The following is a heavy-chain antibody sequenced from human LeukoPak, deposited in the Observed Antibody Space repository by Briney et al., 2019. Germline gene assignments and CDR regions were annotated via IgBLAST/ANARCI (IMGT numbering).Heavy chain of an antibody. J-gene: IGHJ4*02. CDR3: ARGEWDLLFDY. CDR1: GGSITTTNF. CDR2: VSVSGLS. V-gene: IGHV4-4*02. D-gene: IGHD1-26*01. Sequence: SETLSLTCGVSGGSITTTNFWSWVRQTPGQGLEWIGEVSVSGLSDYNPSLRGRVTMSLDTSKNHLSLKLTSVTAADTAVYYCARGEWDLLFDYWGQGTLVTVSS.